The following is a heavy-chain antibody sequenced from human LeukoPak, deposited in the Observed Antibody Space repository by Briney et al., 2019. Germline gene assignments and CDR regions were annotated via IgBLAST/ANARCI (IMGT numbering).Heavy chain of an antibody. Sequence: GRSLRLSCAASGFTFSSYGMNWVRQAPGKGLEWVAVIWYDGSNKYYADSVKGRFTISRDNSKNRLYLEMNSLRAEDTAVYYCARDVGGTYCGGDCYSRGCWFDPWGQGTLVTVSS. D-gene: IGHD2-21*02. CDR3: ARDVGGTYCGGDCYSRGCWFDP. CDR1: GFTFSSYG. J-gene: IGHJ5*02. V-gene: IGHV3-33*01. CDR2: IWYDGSNK.